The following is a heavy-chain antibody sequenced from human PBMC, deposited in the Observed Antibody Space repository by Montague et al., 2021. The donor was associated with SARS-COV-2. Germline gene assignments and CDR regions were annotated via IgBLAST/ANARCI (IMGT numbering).Heavy chain of an antibody. D-gene: IGHD3-9*01. Sequence: SETLSLTCTISGGSMRRYYWTWIRQLPGKALEWIGSIYDSGGARYNPSLKSRVSISVDASKNQFSLRVTSVTAADTAVYFCARRGTGNYDILDYWGQGILVTVSS. CDR3: ARRGTGNYDILDY. CDR2: IYDSGGA. J-gene: IGHJ4*02. V-gene: IGHV4-59*01. CDR1: GGSMRRYY.